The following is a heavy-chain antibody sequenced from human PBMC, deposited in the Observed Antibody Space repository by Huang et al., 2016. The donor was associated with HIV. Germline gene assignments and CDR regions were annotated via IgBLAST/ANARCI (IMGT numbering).Heavy chain of an antibody. CDR2: VNDRGAT. CDR3: ARQWTILEWLLGLDV. V-gene: IGHV4-34*02. J-gene: IGHJ6*02. D-gene: IGHD3-3*01. Sequence: QMQLQQRGAGLLKPSETLSLTCGVSGGSFTGNYLTWIRQAPGKGLEWIGDVNDRGATNYNQSLNGRVTISLDKSNRELSMNLRSVTAADTAVYYCARQWTILEWLLGLDVWGQGTTVIVSS. CDR1: GGSFTGNY.